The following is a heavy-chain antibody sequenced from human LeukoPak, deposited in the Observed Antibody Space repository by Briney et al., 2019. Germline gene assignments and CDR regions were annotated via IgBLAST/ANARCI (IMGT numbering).Heavy chain of an antibody. D-gene: IGHD3-22*01. CDR3: ARERLSYDTGGFYGY. CDR2: ISSSGTYI. CDR1: GFTFSSYS. V-gene: IGHV3-21*01. Sequence: GGSLRLSCSASGFTFSSYSMNWVRQAPGKGLEWVSSISSSGTYIDYADSVKGRFTISRDNAKNSLYMQMSSLRVEDKAVYYCARERLSYDTGGFYGYWGQGSLVTVSS. J-gene: IGHJ4*02.